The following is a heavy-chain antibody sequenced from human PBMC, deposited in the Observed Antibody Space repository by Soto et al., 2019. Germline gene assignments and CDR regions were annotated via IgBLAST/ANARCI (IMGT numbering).Heavy chain of an antibody. V-gene: IGHV1-69*13. D-gene: IGHD3-22*01. Sequence: GASVKVSCKASGYTFTSYGISWVRQAPGQGLEWMGGIIPIFGTANYAQKFQGRVTITADESTSTAYMELSSLRSEDTAVYYCARVNYYYDSSGYYELYYYYGMDVWGQGTTVTVSS. J-gene: IGHJ6*02. CDR1: GYTFTSYG. CDR2: IIPIFGTA. CDR3: ARVNYYYDSSGYYELYYYYGMDV.